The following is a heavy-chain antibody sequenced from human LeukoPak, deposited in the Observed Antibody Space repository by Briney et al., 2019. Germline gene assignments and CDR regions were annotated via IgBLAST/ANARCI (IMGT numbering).Heavy chain of an antibody. CDR1: GYTFTSFD. D-gene: IGHD4-17*01. Sequence: GASVKVSCKASGYTFTSFDINWVRQATGQGLEWMGWMNPNSGNTGYAQKFQGRVTMTRNTSITTAYMELSSLRSEDTAVYYCTTTLYGDYGTFDIWGQGTMVTVSS. J-gene: IGHJ3*02. CDR3: TTTLYGDYGTFDI. CDR2: MNPNSGNT. V-gene: IGHV1-8*01.